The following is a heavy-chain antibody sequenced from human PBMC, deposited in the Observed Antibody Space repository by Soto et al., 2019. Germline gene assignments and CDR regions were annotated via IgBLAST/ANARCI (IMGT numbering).Heavy chain of an antibody. V-gene: IGHV4-4*07. D-gene: IGHD3-10*01. CDR3: ARDRMVRAPGEDGMDV. J-gene: IGHJ6*04. CDR1: GGSISTYY. CDR2: FYTSGST. Sequence: QVQLQESGPGLVKPSETLSLTCTVSGGSISTYYWSWIRQPAGKGLEWIGRFYTSGSTNYNPSLRGRVPRSVDTSKNQCSLRLTSVPAADAAVYYWARDRMVRAPGEDGMDVWGKGTTVTVSS.